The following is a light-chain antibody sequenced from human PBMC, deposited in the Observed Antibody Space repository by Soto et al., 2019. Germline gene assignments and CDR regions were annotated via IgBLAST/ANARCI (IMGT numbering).Light chain of an antibody. J-gene: IGKJ5*01. CDR2: AAS. V-gene: IGKV1-27*01. CDR1: QGISNY. CDR3: QQSYSTPN. Sequence: SASVGARVTITCRASQGISNYLAWYQQKPGKVPKLLIYAASTLQSGVPSRFSGSGSGTDFTLTISSLQPEDFATYYCQQSYSTPNFGQGTRLEIK.